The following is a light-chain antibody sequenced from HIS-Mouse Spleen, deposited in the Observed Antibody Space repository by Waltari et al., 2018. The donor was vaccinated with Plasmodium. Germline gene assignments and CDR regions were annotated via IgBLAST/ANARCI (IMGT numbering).Light chain of an antibody. J-gene: IGLJ2*01. Sequence: SYELTQPPSVSVSPGQTASITCSGDKLGDKYACWYQQKPGQSPVLAIYQDSKRPSGSPWRFSGSNSGNTATLTISGTQAMDEADYYCQAWDSSTVVFGGGTKLTVL. CDR2: QDS. CDR1: KLGDKY. CDR3: QAWDSSTVV. V-gene: IGLV3-1*01.